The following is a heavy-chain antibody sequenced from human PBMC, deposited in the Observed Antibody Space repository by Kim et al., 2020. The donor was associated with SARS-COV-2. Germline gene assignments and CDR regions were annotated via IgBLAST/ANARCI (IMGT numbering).Heavy chain of an antibody. V-gene: IGHV4-39*01. CDR1: GGSISTSSYY. D-gene: IGHD3-16*01. J-gene: IGHJ4*01. CDR2: IYYSGST. Sequence: SETLSLTCTVSGGSISTSSYYWGWIRQPPGKGLEWIGSIYYSGSTYYNPSLKSRVTISVDTSKNQFSLKLSSVTAADTAVYYCARRYDYVWGSSSFDYWG. CDR3: ARRYDYVWGSSSFDY.